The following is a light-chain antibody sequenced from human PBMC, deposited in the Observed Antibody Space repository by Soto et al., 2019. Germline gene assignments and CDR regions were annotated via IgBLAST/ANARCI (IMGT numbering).Light chain of an antibody. CDR2: WAS. J-gene: IGKJ1*01. CDR3: QQYYSTPWT. CDR1: QSVLYSSNNKNY. V-gene: IGKV4-1*01. Sequence: DIVMTQSPASLAVSLGERATINCKSSQSVLYSSNNKNYLAWYQQKPGQPPKLLIYWASTRESGIPDRFSGSGSGTDFTLTISSLQAEDVSFYYCQQYYSTPWTFGQGTKVEIK.